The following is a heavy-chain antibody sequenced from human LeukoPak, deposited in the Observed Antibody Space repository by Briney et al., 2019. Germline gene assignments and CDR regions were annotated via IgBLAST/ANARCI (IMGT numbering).Heavy chain of an antibody. D-gene: IGHD1-26*01. CDR1: GFTFSRYG. CDR3: VKSGTFFLYYFDS. CDR2: IRNDGSNK. V-gene: IGHV3-30*02. Sequence: GSLRLSCAASGFTFSRYGMHWVRQAPGKGLGWVAFIRNDGSNKHYVDSVKGRFTISRDNSKNTLYLQMNSLRAEDTAVYYCVKSGTFFLYYFDSWGQGTQLTVSS. J-gene: IGHJ4*02.